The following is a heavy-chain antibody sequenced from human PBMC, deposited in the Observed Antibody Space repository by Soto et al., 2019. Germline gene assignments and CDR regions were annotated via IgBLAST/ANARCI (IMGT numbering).Heavy chain of an antibody. CDR1: GGSISSGGYY. V-gene: IGHV4-31*03. D-gene: IGHD6-13*01. CDR3: ARDAASSSWYPGNDY. CDR2: IYYSGST. Sequence: QVQLQESGPGLVKPSQTLSLTCTVSGGSISSGGYYWSWIRQHPGKGLEWIGYIYYSGSTYYNPPLKSRVTISVDTSKNQFSLKLSSVTAADTAVYYCARDAASSSWYPGNDYWGQGTLVTVSS. J-gene: IGHJ4*02.